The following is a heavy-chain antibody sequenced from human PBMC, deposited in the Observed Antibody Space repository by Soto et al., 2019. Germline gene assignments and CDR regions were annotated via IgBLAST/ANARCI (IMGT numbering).Heavy chain of an antibody. D-gene: IGHD3-9*01. V-gene: IGHV1-8*01. J-gene: IGHJ6*03. Sequence: ASVKVSCKASGYTFTSYDINWVRQATGQGLEWMGWMNPNSGNTGYAQKFQGRVTMTRNTSISTAYMELSSLRSEDTAVYYCARSRPSYDILTGYQNKRYYYMDVWGKGTTVTVSS. CDR2: MNPNSGNT. CDR1: GYTFTSYD. CDR3: ARSRPSYDILTGYQNKRYYYMDV.